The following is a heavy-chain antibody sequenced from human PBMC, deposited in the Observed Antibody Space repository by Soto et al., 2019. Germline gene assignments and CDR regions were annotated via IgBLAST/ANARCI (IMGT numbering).Heavy chain of an antibody. CDR3: ARDPGYYDSSGYYYDY. D-gene: IGHD3-22*01. J-gene: IGHJ4*02. CDR2: IYYSGST. CDR1: GGSISSYY. V-gene: IGHV4-59*01. Sequence: SSETLSLTCTVSGGSISSYYWSWIRQPPGKGLEWIGYIYYSGSTNYNPSLKSRVTISVDTSKNQFSLKLSSVTAADTAVYYCARDPGYYDSSGYYYDYWGQGTLVTVSS.